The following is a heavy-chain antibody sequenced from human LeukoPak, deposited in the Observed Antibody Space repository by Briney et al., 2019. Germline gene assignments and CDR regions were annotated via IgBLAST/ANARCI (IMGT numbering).Heavy chain of an antibody. CDR3: AREEGEYCRSTSCRGIWFDP. CDR1: GYTFTSYG. Sequence: ASVKVSCKASGYTFTSYGISGGRQAPGQGLEWMGWISAYNGNTNYAQKLQGRVTMTTDTSTSTAYMELRSLRSDDTAVYYCAREEGEYCRSTSCRGIWFDPWGQGTLVTVSS. J-gene: IGHJ5*02. D-gene: IGHD2-2*01. V-gene: IGHV1-18*01. CDR2: ISAYNGNT.